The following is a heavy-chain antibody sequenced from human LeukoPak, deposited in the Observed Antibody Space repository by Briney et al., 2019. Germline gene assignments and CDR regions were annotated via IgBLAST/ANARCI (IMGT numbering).Heavy chain of an antibody. CDR2: IYYSGST. D-gene: IGHD4-11*01. CDR3: ARHLKVAHDYSNLLSYFDY. J-gene: IGHJ4*02. V-gene: IGHV4-39*01. CDR1: GGSISSSSYY. Sequence: PSETLSLTCTVSGGSISSSSYYWGWIRQPPGKGLEWIGSIYYSGSTYYNPSLKSRVTISVDTSKNQFSLKLSSVTAADTAVYYCARHLKVAHDYSNLLSYFDYWGQGTLVTVSS.